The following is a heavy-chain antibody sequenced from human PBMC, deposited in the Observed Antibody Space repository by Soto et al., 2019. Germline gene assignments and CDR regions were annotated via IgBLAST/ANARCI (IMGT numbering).Heavy chain of an antibody. Sequence: QVQLGQSGAEVKKPGASVKVSCKVSGYTLTELSMHWVRQAPGKGLEWMGGFDPEDGKTIYSQKFQGRVTMTEETSTDTAYMELSSLKSEDTSVYYCATDSSFQWVGETSAFDIWGQGTMVTVSS. J-gene: IGHJ3*02. V-gene: IGHV1-24*01. D-gene: IGHD3-10*01. CDR1: GYTLTELS. CDR3: ATDSSFQWVGETSAFDI. CDR2: FDPEDGKT.